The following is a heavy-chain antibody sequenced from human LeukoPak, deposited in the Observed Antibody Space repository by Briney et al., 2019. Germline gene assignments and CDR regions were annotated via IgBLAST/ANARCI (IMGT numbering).Heavy chain of an antibody. Sequence: SETLSLTCAVSGGSIINSNWWSWVRQPPGKGLEWIGEIDHSGSTSYNPSLKSRVTMSVDRSQNQFSLRLSTVTAADTAVYYCARTDEGGYSFVYWGQGTLVTVSS. CDR2: IDHSGST. V-gene: IGHV4-4*02. D-gene: IGHD5-12*01. J-gene: IGHJ4*02. CDR3: ARTDEGGYSFVY. CDR1: GGSIINSNW.